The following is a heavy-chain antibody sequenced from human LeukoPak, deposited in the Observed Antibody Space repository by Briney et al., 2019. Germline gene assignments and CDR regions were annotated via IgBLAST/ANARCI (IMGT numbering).Heavy chain of an antibody. V-gene: IGHV5-51*01. CDR2: IYPGDSDT. CDR3: TRLSDYAFDM. Sequence: GESLKISCKASGYSFVTYWIGWVRQMPGKGLEWMGIIYPGDSDTRYSPSFQGQVTISADKSSSTAYLQWSSLKASDTAIYYCTRLSDYAFDMWGQGTMVTVSS. CDR1: GYSFVTYW. J-gene: IGHJ3*02. D-gene: IGHD3-16*02.